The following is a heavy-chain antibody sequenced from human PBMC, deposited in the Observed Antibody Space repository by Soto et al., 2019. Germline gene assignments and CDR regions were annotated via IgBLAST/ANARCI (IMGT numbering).Heavy chain of an antibody. CDR3: ARAAKRYFDS. Sequence: QVQLVQSGAEVKKPGSSVNVSCKASGGTFNTFAISWVRQAPGQGLEYLGGIVPILGPAFYAQRFQGRVTITADKSTNTAYSELTGLSSEDTAVYYFARAAKRYFDSWGQGTQVTVSS. CDR1: GGTFNTFA. CDR2: IVPILGPA. J-gene: IGHJ4*02. V-gene: IGHV1-69*06.